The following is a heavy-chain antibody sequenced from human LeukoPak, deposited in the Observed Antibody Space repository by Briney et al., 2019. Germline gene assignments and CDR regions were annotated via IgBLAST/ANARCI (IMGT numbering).Heavy chain of an antibody. CDR1: GFTFSSYG. D-gene: IGHD4-17*01. J-gene: IGHJ4*02. V-gene: IGHV3-53*01. CDR3: ARVYGDPSYYFDY. CDR2: IYSGVGT. Sequence: GGSLRLSCAASGFTFSSYGMHWVRQAPGKGLEWVSIIYSGVGTYYADSVKGRFTISRDNSKNTLYLQMNSLRAEDTAVYYCARVYGDPSYYFDYWGQGTLVTVSS.